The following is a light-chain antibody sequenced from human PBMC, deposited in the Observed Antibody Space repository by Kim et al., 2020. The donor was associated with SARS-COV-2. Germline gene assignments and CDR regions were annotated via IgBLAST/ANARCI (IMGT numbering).Light chain of an antibody. J-gene: IGLJ3*02. CDR3: QTWGTGIRV. Sequence: QLVLTQSPSASASLGASVKLTCTLSSGHSSYAIAWHQQQPEKGPRYLMKLNSDGSHSKGDGMPDRFSGSSSGAERYLTISSLQSEDEADYYCQTWGTGIRVFGGATQLAVL. V-gene: IGLV4-69*01. CDR2: LNSDGSH. CDR1: SGHSSYA.